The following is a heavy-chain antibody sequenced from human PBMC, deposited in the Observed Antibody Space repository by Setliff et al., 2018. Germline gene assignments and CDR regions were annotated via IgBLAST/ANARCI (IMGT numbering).Heavy chain of an antibody. V-gene: IGHV3-23*01. J-gene: IGHJ5*02. Sequence: PSETLSLTCTVSGSSISSSSYYWGWIRQPPGKGREWVSALSRSGGSTYYADSVKGRFTITRDNSKNTLYLQMNSLRAEDTAVYYCAKEGAGYSSSSDRFDPWGQGTLVTVSS. CDR1: GSSISSSSYY. D-gene: IGHD6-6*01. CDR3: AKEGAGYSSSSDRFDP. CDR2: LSRSGGST.